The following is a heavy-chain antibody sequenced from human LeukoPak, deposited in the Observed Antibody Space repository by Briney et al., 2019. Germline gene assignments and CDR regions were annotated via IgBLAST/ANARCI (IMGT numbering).Heavy chain of an antibody. Sequence: ASAKVSCKASGYTFTSYGVSWVRQAPGQGLMWMGWISAYNGNTNYAQNLQGRVTMTTDTSTSTAYMELRSLRSDDTAVYYCARGDYGSGSYRYFDYWGQGTLVTVSS. CDR3: ARGDYGSGSYRYFDY. CDR2: ISAYNGNT. J-gene: IGHJ4*02. D-gene: IGHD3-10*01. V-gene: IGHV1-18*01. CDR1: GYTFTSYG.